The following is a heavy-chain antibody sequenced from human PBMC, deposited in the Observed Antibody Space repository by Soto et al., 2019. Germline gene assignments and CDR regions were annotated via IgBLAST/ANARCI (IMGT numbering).Heavy chain of an antibody. J-gene: IGHJ5*02. V-gene: IGHV4-34*01. CDR2: INHSGST. D-gene: IGHD2-21*02. Sequence: SETLSLTCAVYGGSFSGYYWSWIRQPPGKGLEWIGEINHSGSTNYNPSLKSRVTISVDTSKNQFSLKLSSVTAADTAVYYCAREYKRIVVVTAMRWFDPWGQGTLVTVSS. CDR3: AREYKRIVVVTAMRWFDP. CDR1: GGSFSGYY.